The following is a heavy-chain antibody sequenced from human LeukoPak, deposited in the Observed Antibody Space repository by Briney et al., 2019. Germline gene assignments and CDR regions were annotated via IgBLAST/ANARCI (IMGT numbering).Heavy chain of an antibody. CDR1: GYTLTELS. J-gene: IGHJ4*02. CDR3: ATVGMGSSSGLGYYFDY. Sequence: ASVKVSCKVSGYTLTELSMHWVRQAPGKGLEWMGGFDPEDGETIYAQKFQGRVTMTEDISTDTAYMELSSLRSEDTAVYYCATVGMGSSSGLGYYFDYWGQGTLVTVSS. D-gene: IGHD6-6*01. V-gene: IGHV1-24*01. CDR2: FDPEDGET.